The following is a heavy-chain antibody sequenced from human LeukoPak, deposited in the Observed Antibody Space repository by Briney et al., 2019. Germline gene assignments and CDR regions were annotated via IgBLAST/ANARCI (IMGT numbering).Heavy chain of an antibody. J-gene: IGHJ3*02. D-gene: IGHD3-3*01. V-gene: IGHV3-21*01. Sequence: GGSLRLSCAASGFTFSSHSINWVRQAPGKGLEWVSSISSSSSYIYYADSVKGRFTISRDNAKNSLYLQMNSLRAEDTAVYYCARVFRPSLTVFIIRGAFDIWGQGTMVTVSS. CDR3: ARVFRPSLTVFIIRGAFDI. CDR1: GFTFSSHS. CDR2: ISSSSSYI.